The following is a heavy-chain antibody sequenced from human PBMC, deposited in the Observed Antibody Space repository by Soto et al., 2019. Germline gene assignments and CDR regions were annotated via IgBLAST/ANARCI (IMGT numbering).Heavy chain of an antibody. Sequence: PGGSLRLSCAASRFTFSYYAMHWIRQAPGKGLEWMAVILSDGSKQYYAESVKGRFTISRDNSKSTLYLQMNSLRVEDTAVYYCGRTIAVAGPDAFDRWGQGTMVTVSS. D-gene: IGHD6-19*01. J-gene: IGHJ3*02. CDR3: GRTIAVAGPDAFDR. CDR1: RFTFSYYA. V-gene: IGHV3-30-3*01. CDR2: ILSDGSKQ.